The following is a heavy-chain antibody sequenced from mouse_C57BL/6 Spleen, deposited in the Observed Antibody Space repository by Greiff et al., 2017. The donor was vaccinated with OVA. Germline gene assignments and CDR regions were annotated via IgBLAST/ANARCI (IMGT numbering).Heavy chain of an antibody. J-gene: IGHJ2*01. CDR1: GYTFTSYW. CDR3: ASGGYGQPVEY. CDR2: IHPNSGST. D-gene: IGHD1-1*02. Sequence: QVQLQQPGAELVKPGASVKLSCKASGYTFTSYWMHWVKQRPGQGLEWIGMIHPNSGSTNYNEKFKGKATLTVDKSSSTAYMQLSSLTSEDSAVYYCASGGYGQPVEYWGKSTTLAVSS. V-gene: IGHV1-64*01.